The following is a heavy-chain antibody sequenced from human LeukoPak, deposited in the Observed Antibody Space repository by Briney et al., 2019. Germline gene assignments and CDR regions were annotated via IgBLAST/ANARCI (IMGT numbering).Heavy chain of an antibody. CDR1: GGSISSSGYY. D-gene: IGHD1-26*01. V-gene: IGHV4-39*07. CDR3: AGTTDYYYYMDV. J-gene: IGHJ6*03. CDR2: IYYSGSA. Sequence: SETLSLTCTVSGGSISSSGYYWGWIRQPPGKGLEWIGSIYYSGSAYYNTSLKSRVTISVDTSKKQFSLKLSSVTAADKAVYYCAGTTDYYYYMDVWGKGTTVTVSS.